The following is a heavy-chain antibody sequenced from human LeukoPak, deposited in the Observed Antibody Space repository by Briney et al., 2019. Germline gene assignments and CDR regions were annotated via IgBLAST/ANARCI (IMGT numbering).Heavy chain of an antibody. CDR2: TYYRSKWYN. V-gene: IGHV6-1*01. CDR3: ARDRKVVTSFSDYYGMDV. Sequence: SQTLSLTCAISGDSVSSNSAAWNWIRQSPSRGLEWLGRTYYRSKWYNDYAVSVKSRITINPDTSKNQFSLQLNSVTPEDTAVYYCARDRKVVTSFSDYYGMDVWGQGTTVTVSS. J-gene: IGHJ6*02. CDR1: GDSVSSNSAA. D-gene: IGHD2/OR15-2a*01.